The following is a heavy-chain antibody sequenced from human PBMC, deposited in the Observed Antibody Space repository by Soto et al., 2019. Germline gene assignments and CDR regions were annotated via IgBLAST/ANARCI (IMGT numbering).Heavy chain of an antibody. V-gene: IGHV4-30-2*01. CDR1: GGSISSVSNS. CDR3: ARAEGGIFDY. J-gene: IGHJ4*02. Sequence: QLPLQAAGSGLVKPSQTLSLTCAVSGGSISSVSNSWSWIRPPPGKGLEWIGYIYHGESTYYNPSLKSRVTISVDRSKNQFSLKLSSVTAADTAVYYCARAEGGIFDYWGQGTLVTVSS. CDR2: IYHGEST.